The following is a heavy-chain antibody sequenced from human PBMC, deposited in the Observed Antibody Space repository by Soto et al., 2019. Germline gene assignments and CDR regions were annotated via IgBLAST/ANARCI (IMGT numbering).Heavy chain of an antibody. CDR2: IIPIFGTA. CDR3: ARDASSGWYREYWFDP. V-gene: IGHV1-69*01. D-gene: IGHD6-19*01. CDR1: GGTFSSYA. J-gene: IGHJ5*02. Sequence: QVQLVQSGAEVKKPGSSVKVSCKAYGGTFSSYAISWVRQAPGQGLEWMGGIIPIFGTANYAQKFQGRVTITADESTSTAYMELSSLRSEDTAVYYCARDASSGWYREYWFDPWGQGTLVTVSS.